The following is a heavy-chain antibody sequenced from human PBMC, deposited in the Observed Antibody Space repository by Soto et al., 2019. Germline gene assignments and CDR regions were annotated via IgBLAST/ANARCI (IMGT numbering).Heavy chain of an antibody. CDR1: GFTFSSYG. CDR3: AKEVTIFGVDVSLYYFDY. V-gene: IGHV3-30*18. Sequence: QVQLVESGGGVVQPGRSLRLSCAASGFTFSSYGMHWVRQAPGKGLEWVAVISYDGSNKYYADSVKGRFTISRDNSKTTLYLQMNSLRAEDTAVYYCAKEVTIFGVDVSLYYFDYWGQGTLVTVSS. J-gene: IGHJ4*02. D-gene: IGHD3-3*01. CDR2: ISYDGSNK.